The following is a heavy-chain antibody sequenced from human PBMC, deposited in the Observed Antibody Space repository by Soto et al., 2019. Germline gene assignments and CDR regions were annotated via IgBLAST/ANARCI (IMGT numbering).Heavy chain of an antibody. CDR1: GFTFSSYW. CDR2: INSDGSST. Sequence: GGSLRLCCSACGFTFSSYWMHWVRQAPGKGLVWVSRINSDGSSTSYADSVKGRFTISRDNAKNTLYLQMNSLRAEDTAVYYCARAGFGSSSPTPLAWGQGTLVTVSS. D-gene: IGHD6-6*01. J-gene: IGHJ5*02. V-gene: IGHV3-74*01. CDR3: ARAGFGSSSPTPLA.